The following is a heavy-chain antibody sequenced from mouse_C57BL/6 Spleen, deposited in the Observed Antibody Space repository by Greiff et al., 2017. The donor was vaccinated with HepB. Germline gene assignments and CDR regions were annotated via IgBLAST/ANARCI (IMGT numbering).Heavy chain of an antibody. J-gene: IGHJ2*01. Sequence: EVMLVESEGGLVQPGSSMKLSCTASGFTFSDYYMAWVRQVPEKGLEWVANINYDGSSTYYLDSLKSRFIISRDNAKNILYLQMSSLKSEDTATYYCARAAGSPYYFDYWGQGTTLTVSS. V-gene: IGHV5-16*01. CDR1: GFTFSDYY. CDR3: ARAAGSPYYFDY. CDR2: INYDGSST. D-gene: IGHD1-1*01.